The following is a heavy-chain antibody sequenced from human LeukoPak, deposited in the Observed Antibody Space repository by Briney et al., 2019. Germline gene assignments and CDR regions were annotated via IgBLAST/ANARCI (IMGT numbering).Heavy chain of an antibody. CDR3: ARARLGYFDY. V-gene: IGHV3-74*01. J-gene: IGHJ4*02. CDR2: INSDGSST. CDR1: GFTFSSYW. Sequence: PGGSLRLSCAASGFTFSSYWMHWVRQAPGEGLVWVSRINSDGSSTSYADSVKGRFTISRDNAKNTLYLQMNSLRAEDTAVYYCARARLGYFDYWGQGTLVTVSS. D-gene: IGHD6-6*01.